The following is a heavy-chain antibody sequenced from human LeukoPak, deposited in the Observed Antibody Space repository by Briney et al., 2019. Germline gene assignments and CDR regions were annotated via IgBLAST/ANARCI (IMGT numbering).Heavy chain of an antibody. CDR1: GFTFSGYW. V-gene: IGHV3-7*01. D-gene: IGHD3-3*01. CDR2: IKQDGSEK. J-gene: IGHJ6*03. Sequence: GGSLRLSCAASGFTFSGYWMSWVRQAPGKGLEWVANIKQDGSEKYYVDSVKGRFTISRDNAKNSLYLQMNSLRAEDTAVYYCARDRSGYYGYYYYMDVWGKGTTVTVSS. CDR3: ARDRSGYYGYYYYMDV.